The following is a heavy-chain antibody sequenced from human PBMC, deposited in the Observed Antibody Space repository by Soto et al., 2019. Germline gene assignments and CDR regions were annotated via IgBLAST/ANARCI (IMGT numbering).Heavy chain of an antibody. CDR2: ILVGSGQT. J-gene: IGHJ4*02. D-gene: IGHD3-22*01. CDR1: GATFTSST. CDR3: AAISSGYYRVFDY. Sequence: SVKVSCKASGATFTSSTVNWVRQARGQPPEWIGWILVGSGQTNSAQKFQGRVAITRDMSTYTAYLELNSLRSDDSAVYYCAAISSGYYRVFDYWGQGTPVTVSS. V-gene: IGHV1-58*01.